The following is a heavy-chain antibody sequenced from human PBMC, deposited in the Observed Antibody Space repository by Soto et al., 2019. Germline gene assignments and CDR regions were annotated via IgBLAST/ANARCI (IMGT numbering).Heavy chain of an antibody. V-gene: IGHV4-39*01. CDR2: IYYSGST. CDR3: ARGGGSGDDILTGYDYFDY. J-gene: IGHJ4*02. D-gene: IGHD3-9*01. CDR1: GGSISSSSYY. Sequence: SETLSLTCTVSGGSISSSSYYWGWIRQPPGKGLEWIGSIYYSGSTYYNPSLKSRVTISVDTSKNQFSLKLSSVTAADTAVYYCARGGGSGDDILTGYDYFDYWGQGTLVTVSS.